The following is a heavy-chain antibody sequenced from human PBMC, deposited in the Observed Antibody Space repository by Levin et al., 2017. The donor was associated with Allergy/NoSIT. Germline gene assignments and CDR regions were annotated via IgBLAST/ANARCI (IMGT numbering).Heavy chain of an antibody. J-gene: IGHJ5*02. V-gene: IGHV3-9*01. CDR3: AKSPGHWNYPYNWFDP. CDR1: GFTFDDYA. D-gene: IGHD1-7*01. Sequence: SCAASGFTFDDYAMHWVRQAPGKGLEWVSGISWNSGSIGYADSVKGRFTISRDNAKNSLYLQMNSLRAEDTALYYCAKSPGHWNYPYNWFDPWGQGTLVTVSS. CDR2: ISWNSGSI.